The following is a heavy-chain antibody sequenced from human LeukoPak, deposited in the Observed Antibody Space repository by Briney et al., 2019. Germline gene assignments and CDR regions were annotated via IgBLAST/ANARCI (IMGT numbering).Heavy chain of an antibody. CDR2: IYYSGST. Sequence: SETLSLTCTVSGGSISSYYWSWIRQPPGKGLEWTGYIYYSGSTNYNPSLKSRVTISVDTSKNQFSLKLSSVTAADTAVYYCARGYYDILTGYHYYFDYWGQGTLVTVSS. CDR1: GGSISSYY. CDR3: ARGYYDILTGYHYYFDY. V-gene: IGHV4-59*13. D-gene: IGHD3-9*01. J-gene: IGHJ4*02.